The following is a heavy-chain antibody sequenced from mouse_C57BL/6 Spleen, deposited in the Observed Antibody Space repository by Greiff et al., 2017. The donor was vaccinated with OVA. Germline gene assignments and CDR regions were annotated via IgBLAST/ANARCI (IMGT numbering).Heavy chain of an antibody. J-gene: IGHJ4*01. V-gene: IGHV1-85*01. Sequence: QVQLQQSGPELVKPGASVKLSCKASGYTFTSYDINWVKQRPGQGLEWIGWIYPRDGSTKYNEKFKGKATLTVDTSSSTAYMELHSLTSEDSAVYFCARRVLYYDYDDSSMDYWGQGTSVTVSS. CDR3: ARRVLYYDYDDSSMDY. D-gene: IGHD2-4*01. CDR1: GYTFTSYD. CDR2: IYPRDGST.